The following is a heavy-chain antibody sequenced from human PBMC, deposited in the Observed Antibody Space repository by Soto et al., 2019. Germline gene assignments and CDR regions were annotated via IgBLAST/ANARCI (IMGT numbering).Heavy chain of an antibody. V-gene: IGHV4-34*01. CDR1: CGSFSGYY. Sequence: SETLSLTCAVYCGSFSGYYWRWIRQPPGKGLEWIGEINHSGSTNYNPSLKSRVTISVDTSKNQFSLKLSSVTAADTAVYYCARGRSGPAAIPSNWFDPWGQGTLVT. CDR3: ARGRSGPAAIPSNWFDP. J-gene: IGHJ5*02. D-gene: IGHD2-2*01. CDR2: INHSGST.